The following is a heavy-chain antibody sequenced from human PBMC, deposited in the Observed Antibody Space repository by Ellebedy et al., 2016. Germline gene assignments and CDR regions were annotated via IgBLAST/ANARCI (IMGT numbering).Heavy chain of an antibody. CDR2: ISYDGSNK. Sequence: GGSLRLXXAASGFTFSSYAMHWVRQAPGKGLEWVAVISYDGSNKYYADSVKGRFTISRDNSKNTLYLQMNNLRVEDTAVYYCRQGHYADLWGQGALVTVSS. J-gene: IGHJ4*02. CDR3: RQGHYADL. D-gene: IGHD4-17*01. V-gene: IGHV3-30*04. CDR1: GFTFSSYA.